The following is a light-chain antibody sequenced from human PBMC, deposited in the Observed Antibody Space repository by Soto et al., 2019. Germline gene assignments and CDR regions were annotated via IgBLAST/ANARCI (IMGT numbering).Light chain of an antibody. CDR3: QQGYSSRWT. V-gene: IGKV1-39*01. CDR2: ATS. Sequence: DIQMTQSPSSLSASVGERVTITCRASQNIRSYLNWYQQKPGKAPQLLIYATSSLQTGVPSRFSASGSGTDFSLVISDLQPEDSATYYCQQGYSSRWTSGRGTKVDIK. CDR1: QNIRSY. J-gene: IGKJ1*01.